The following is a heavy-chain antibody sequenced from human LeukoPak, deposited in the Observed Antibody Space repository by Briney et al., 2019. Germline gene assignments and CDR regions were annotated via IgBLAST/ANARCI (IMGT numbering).Heavy chain of an antibody. CDR1: GYTFTGYY. J-gene: IGHJ4*02. CDR3: ARAPYGAGDY. V-gene: IGHV1-46*01. Sequence: ASVKVSCKASGYTFTGYYMHWVRQAPGQGLEWMGIIDPRGDSTNYAQKFQGRLTMARDMSTSTLYMQLSSLRSEDTAVYYCARAPYGAGDYWGQGTLVTVSS. CDR2: IDPRGDST. D-gene: IGHD4-17*01.